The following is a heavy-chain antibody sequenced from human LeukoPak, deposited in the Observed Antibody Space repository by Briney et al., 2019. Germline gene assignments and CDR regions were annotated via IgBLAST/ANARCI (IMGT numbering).Heavy chain of an antibody. J-gene: IGHJ4*02. CDR3: AKDLGTAMVNLDY. CDR1: GFTFSSYA. V-gene: IGHV3-23*01. D-gene: IGHD5-18*01. Sequence: GGSLKLSCAASGFTFSSYAMSWVRQAPGKGLEWVSAISGSGGSTYYADSVKGRFTIFRDNSKNTLYLQMNSLRAEDTAVYYCAKDLGTAMVNLDYWGQGTLVTVSS. CDR2: ISGSGGST.